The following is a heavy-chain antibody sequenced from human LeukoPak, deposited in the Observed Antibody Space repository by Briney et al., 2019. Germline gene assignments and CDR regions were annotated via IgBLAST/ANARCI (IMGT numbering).Heavy chain of an antibody. CDR3: ARVEEYSGSTKRGYAFDI. V-gene: IGHV1-69*05. D-gene: IGHD1-26*01. CDR2: IMPLFGTA. J-gene: IGHJ3*02. Sequence: SVKVSCKTSGGTFNNSAISWVRQAPGQGLEWLGGIMPLFGTAGYAQKFQGRVTITKDESTRTVYLELTSLRSEDTAVYYCARVEEYSGSTKRGYAFDIWGQGTMVTVSS. CDR1: GGTFNNSA.